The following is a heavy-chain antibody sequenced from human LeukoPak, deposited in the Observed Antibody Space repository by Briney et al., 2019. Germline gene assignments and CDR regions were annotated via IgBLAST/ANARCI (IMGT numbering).Heavy chain of an antibody. D-gene: IGHD6-6*01. J-gene: IGHJ4*02. Sequence: GGSLRPSCAASGFTFTNYAVNWVRQAPGKGLEWVSAISGDGSFIYYADSVKGRFTISRDNSKSTVFLQMNSLRAEDTSIYYCSRVDGSSLSRARLDYRGAGSLVAVS. CDR3: SRVDGSSLSRARLDY. CDR2: ISGDGSFI. CDR1: GFTFTNYA. V-gene: IGHV3-23*01.